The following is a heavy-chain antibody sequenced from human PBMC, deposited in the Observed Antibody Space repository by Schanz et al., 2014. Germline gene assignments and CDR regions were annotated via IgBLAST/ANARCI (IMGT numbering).Heavy chain of an antibody. V-gene: IGHV4-39*01. D-gene: IGHD2-15*01. Sequence: QVQLQESGPGLVKPSETLSLTCSVSGDSITGVSRYWGWIRQPPGKGLGWIASDCISATDYVNESVQSRVSISIDRRKTQLSLKVPSVTAADTAVYFCARHRDEMATVSSPFDYWGQGILVTVSS. J-gene: IGHJ4*02. CDR2: DCISATD. CDR3: ARHRDEMATVSSPFDY. CDR1: GDSITGVSRY.